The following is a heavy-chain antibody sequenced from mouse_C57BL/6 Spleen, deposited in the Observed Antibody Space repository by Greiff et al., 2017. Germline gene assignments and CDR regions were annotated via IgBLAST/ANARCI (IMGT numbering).Heavy chain of an antibody. CDR3: AREDDGYYRFAY. CDR2: IDPSDSET. J-gene: IGHJ3*01. V-gene: IGHV1-52*01. CDR1: GYTFTSYW. Sequence: VQLQQPGAELVRPGSSVKLFCKASGYTFTSYWLHWVKQRPIQGLEWIGNIDPSDSETHYNQKFKDKATLTVDKSSSTAYTQLSSLTSEDSAVYYCAREDDGYYRFAYWGQGTLVTVSA. D-gene: IGHD2-3*01.